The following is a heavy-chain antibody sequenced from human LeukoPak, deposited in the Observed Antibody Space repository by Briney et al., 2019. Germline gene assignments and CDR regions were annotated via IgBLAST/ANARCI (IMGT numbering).Heavy chain of an antibody. CDR2: ISSSSSYI. J-gene: IGHJ4*02. V-gene: IGHV3-21*01. CDR3: ARDLMTTVTTVDY. D-gene: IGHD4-17*01. CDR1: GFTFSSYS. Sequence: GGSLTLSCAASGFTFSSYSMNWVRQAPGKGLEWVSSISSSSSYIYYADSVKGRFTISRDNAKNSLYLQMNSLRAEDTAVYYCARDLMTTVTTVDYWGQGTLVTVSS.